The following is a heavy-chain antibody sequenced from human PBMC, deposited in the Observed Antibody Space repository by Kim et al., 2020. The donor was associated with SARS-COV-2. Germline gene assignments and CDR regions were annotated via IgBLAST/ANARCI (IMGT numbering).Heavy chain of an antibody. D-gene: IGHD1-26*01. V-gene: IGHV3-30*01. CDR3: ARDSASVPGGAFDI. J-gene: IGHJ3*02. Sequence: ADSVKGRFTISRDNAKNTLYLQMNSLRAEDTAVYYCARDSASVPGGAFDIWGQGTMVTVSS.